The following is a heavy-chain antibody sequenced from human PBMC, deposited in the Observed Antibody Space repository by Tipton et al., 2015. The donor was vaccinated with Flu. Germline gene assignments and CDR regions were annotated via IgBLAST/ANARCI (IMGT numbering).Heavy chain of an antibody. CDR2: VSTTKRT. CDR3: VRVDYDNSWTLFDF. D-gene: IGHD3-22*01. V-gene: IGHV4-4*07. CDR1: GGAITGHS. J-gene: IGHJ4*02. Sequence: LRLSCTVSGGAITGHSWNWIRQPAGKSLEWIGRVSTTKRTDYNPSHKSRVTMSVDMSTNQFSLTLISVSAADTAVYYCVRVDYDNSWTLFDFWGRGILVTVSS.